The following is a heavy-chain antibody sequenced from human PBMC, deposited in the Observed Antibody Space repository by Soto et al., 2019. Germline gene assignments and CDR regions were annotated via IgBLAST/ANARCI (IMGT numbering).Heavy chain of an antibody. D-gene: IGHD2-15*01. CDR3: AKDPGSGPSGY. Sequence: PGGSLRLSCAASGFTFSSYAMHWVRQAPGKGLEWVAVISYDGSNKYYADSVKGRFTISRDNSKNTLYLQMNSLRAEDTAVYYCAKDPGSGPSGYWGQGTLVTVSS. V-gene: IGHV3-30-3*01. CDR2: ISYDGSNK. J-gene: IGHJ4*02. CDR1: GFTFSSYA.